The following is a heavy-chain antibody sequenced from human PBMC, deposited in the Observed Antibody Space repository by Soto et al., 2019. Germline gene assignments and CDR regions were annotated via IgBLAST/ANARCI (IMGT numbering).Heavy chain of an antibody. CDR3: ATGPDQGEYDTSGYSFDY. J-gene: IGHJ4*02. V-gene: IGHV1-24*01. Sequence: SVKVSCKVSGYTLTGLFTRWVRQVPVKGLEWMGGFDPEEGEKIYSQRFQGRVTMTEDTATDTAYMDLSSLRSEDTAVYYCATGPDQGEYDTSGYSFDYWGQGTLVTVSS. D-gene: IGHD3-22*01. CDR1: GYTLTGLF. CDR2: FDPEEGEK.